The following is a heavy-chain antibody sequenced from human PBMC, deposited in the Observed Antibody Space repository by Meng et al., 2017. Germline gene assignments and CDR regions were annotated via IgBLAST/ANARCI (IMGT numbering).Heavy chain of an antibody. CDR1: GGSFSGYY. J-gene: IGHJ5*02. V-gene: IGHV4-34*01. CDR2: INHSGST. CDR3: ARGLSIVVVVAATRGRWFDP. Sequence: SETLSLTCAVYGGSFSGYYWSWIRQPPGKGLEWIGEINHSGSTNYNPSLKSRVTISVDTSKNQFSLTLSSVTAADTAVYYCARGLSIVVVVAATRGRWFDPWGQGTLVTVSS. D-gene: IGHD2-15*01.